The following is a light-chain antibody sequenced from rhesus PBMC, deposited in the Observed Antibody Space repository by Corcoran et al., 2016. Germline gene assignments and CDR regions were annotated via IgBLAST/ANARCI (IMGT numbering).Light chain of an antibody. CDR1: QNIYSN. Sequence: DIQMTQSPSALSASVGDRVTISCRASQNIYSNLAWYQQNPGKALKLLIYAASSVQTGIPSRFSGSGSRTDFTLPIIILQPEDSAAYYCQHYYDNPFTFGPGTKLDIK. J-gene: IGKJ3*01. CDR2: AAS. CDR3: QHYYDNPFT. V-gene: IGKV1S12*01.